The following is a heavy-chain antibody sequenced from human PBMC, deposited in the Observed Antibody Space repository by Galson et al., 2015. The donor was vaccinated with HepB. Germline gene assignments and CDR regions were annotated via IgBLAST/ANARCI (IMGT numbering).Heavy chain of an antibody. J-gene: IGHJ4*02. CDR1: GYTFTSYG. Sequence: SVKVSCKASGYTFTSYGISWVRQAPGQGLEWMGWISAYNGNTNYAQKLQGRVTMTTDTSTSTAYMELSSLRSEDTAVYYCASYDFPRSGDYYFDYWGQGTLVTVSS. CDR2: ISAYNGNT. V-gene: IGHV1-18*01. CDR3: ASYDFPRSGDYYFDY. D-gene: IGHD3-3*01.